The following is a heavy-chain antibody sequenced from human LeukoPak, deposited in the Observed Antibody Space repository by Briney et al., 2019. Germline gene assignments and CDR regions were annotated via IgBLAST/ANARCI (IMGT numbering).Heavy chain of an antibody. V-gene: IGHV4-59*11. CDR2: IYYSGST. J-gene: IGHJ6*03. CDR3: ARVEEGYGSGRRENYYYYYMDV. Sequence: SETLSLTCTVSGDSISSHYWSWIRQPPGRGLEWIGCIYYSGSTNYNPSPKSRVIISVDTSKNQFSLKLSSVTAADTAVYYCARVEEGYGSGRRENYYYYYMDVWGKGTTVTISS. D-gene: IGHD3-10*01. CDR1: GDSISSHY.